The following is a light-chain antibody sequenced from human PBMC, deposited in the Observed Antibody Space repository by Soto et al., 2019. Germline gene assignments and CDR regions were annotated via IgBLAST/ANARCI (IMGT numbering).Light chain of an antibody. V-gene: IGKV1-39*01. J-gene: IGKJ2*01. CDR3: QQSYSTPRT. CDR1: QSISFY. Sequence: DIPMTQSPSSLSACVGDRVTITCRASQSISFYLNWYQQTPGKAPKLLIYTASSVQSGVPSRFSGSGSGTDFTLTISNLQPEDFATYHCQQSYSTPRTFGQGTRLEIK. CDR2: TAS.